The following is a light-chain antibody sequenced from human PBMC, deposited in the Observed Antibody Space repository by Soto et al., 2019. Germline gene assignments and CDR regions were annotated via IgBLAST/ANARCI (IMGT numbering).Light chain of an antibody. CDR2: EVN. J-gene: IGLJ1*01. V-gene: IGLV2-8*01. Sequence: QSVLTQPPSASGSPGQSVAISFTGTSSDVGVYNYLSRYQQHPGKAPKLMIYEVNKRPSGVPHRLSGSKSANTACLNVSGLQAEDEADYYCSSYAGSSNVFGTGTKVTVL. CDR3: SSYAGSSNV. CDR1: SSDVGVYNY.